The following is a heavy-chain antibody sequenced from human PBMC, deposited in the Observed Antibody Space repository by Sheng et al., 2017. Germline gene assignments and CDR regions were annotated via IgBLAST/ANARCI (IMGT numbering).Heavy chain of an antibody. J-gene: IGHJ5*02. Sequence: QVQLQESGPGLGEAFGGPCPSTCEVSGYPISDGYYWGWIRQPPGKGLEWIGSIYHRGTTYYNPSPSXVESACXLTRPRTKFSLELSSVTAADTAVYFCARDFYGLPLDTWGQGILVTVSS. V-gene: IGHV4-38-2*01. CDR3: ARDFYGLPLDT. CDR2: IYHRGTT. CDR1: GYPISDGYY. D-gene: IGHD3-3*01.